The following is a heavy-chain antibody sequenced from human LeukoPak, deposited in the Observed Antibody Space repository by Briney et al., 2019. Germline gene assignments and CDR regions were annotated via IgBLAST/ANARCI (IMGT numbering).Heavy chain of an antibody. CDR1: GYTFTCYY. J-gene: IGHJ6*02. CDR2: IIPILGIA. Sequence: GASVKVSCKASGYTFTCYYMHWVRQAPGQGLEWMGRIIPILGIANYAQKFQGRGTITADKSTSTAYMELSSLRSEDTAVYYCARVLGITMVRGVITEVSAYGMDVWGQGTTVTVSS. V-gene: IGHV1-69*04. CDR3: ARVLGITMVRGVITEVSAYGMDV. D-gene: IGHD3-10*01.